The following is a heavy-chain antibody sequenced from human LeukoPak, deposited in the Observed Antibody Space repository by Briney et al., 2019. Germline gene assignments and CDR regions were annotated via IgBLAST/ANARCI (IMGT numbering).Heavy chain of an antibody. CDR3: ARDLREHYYYYMDV. V-gene: IGHV1-18*01. CDR2: ISAYNGNT. Sequence: ASVKVSRKASGYTFTSYGISWVRQAPGQGLEWMGWISAYNGNTNYAQKLQGRVTMTTDTSTSTAYMELRSLRSDDTAVYYCARDLREHYYYYMDVWGKGTTVTVSS. D-gene: IGHD1-26*01. J-gene: IGHJ6*03. CDR1: GYTFTSYG.